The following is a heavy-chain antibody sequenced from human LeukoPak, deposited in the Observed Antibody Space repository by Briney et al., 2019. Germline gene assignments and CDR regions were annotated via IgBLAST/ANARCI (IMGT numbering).Heavy chain of an antibody. J-gene: IGHJ5*02. CDR2: IHNSGST. Sequence: SETLSLTCTVSGGSISDYYRNWIRQPPGKGLEWMGYIHNSGSTNYNPSLKSRVTISVDTSKNQFSLKLSSVTAADTAIYYCARGLGITMFGVVTIRRFDPWGQGILVTVSS. D-gene: IGHD3-3*01. CDR1: GGSISDYY. V-gene: IGHV4-59*13. CDR3: ARGLGITMFGVVTIRRFDP.